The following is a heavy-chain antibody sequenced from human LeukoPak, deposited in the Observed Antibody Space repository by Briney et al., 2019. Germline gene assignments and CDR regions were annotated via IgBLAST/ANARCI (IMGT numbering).Heavy chain of an antibody. CDR1: GFSFSNYA. V-gene: IGHV3-23*01. CDR3: AKRLSATDD. Sequence: GGSLRLSCAASGFSFSNYAMRGVRQARGKGLEGVSGISNSGGTTYYADSVKGRFNVSRDNGKNPLSLQMTSLRAEDTAIYYCAKRLSATDDWGQGTLVTVSS. CDR2: ISNSGGTT. J-gene: IGHJ4*02. D-gene: IGHD5-12*01.